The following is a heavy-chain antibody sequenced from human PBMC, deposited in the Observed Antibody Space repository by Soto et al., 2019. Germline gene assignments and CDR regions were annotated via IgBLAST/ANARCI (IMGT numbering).Heavy chain of an antibody. CDR3: AKDYNWIVASLDP. V-gene: IGHV3-23*01. CDR2: ISASGGSR. D-gene: IGHD1-20*01. J-gene: IGHJ5*02. CDR1: GFSFSTYA. Sequence: GGSLRLSCAASGFSFSTYAMSWVRQAPGKGLEWVAGISASGGSRYYVDSVKGRFTISRDNSKNTLYLQMNSLRAEDTAVYYCAKDYNWIVASLDPWGQGTLVTVSS.